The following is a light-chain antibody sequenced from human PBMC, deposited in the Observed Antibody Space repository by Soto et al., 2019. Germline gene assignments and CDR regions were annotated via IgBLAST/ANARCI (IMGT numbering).Light chain of an antibody. Sequence: QSVLTQPPSVSGAPGQRITISCSGASSNIRSNTVNWYQQLPGTAPKLLIYSNNDRPSGVPDRFSASKSGTSASLAISGLQPEDEADYYCAAWDDRLNYVFGTGTKLTVL. J-gene: IGLJ1*01. CDR2: SNN. CDR3: AAWDDRLNYV. V-gene: IGLV1-44*01. CDR1: SSNIRSNT.